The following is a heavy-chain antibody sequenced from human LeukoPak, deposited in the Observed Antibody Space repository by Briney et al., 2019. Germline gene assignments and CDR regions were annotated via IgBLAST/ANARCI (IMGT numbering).Heavy chain of an antibody. V-gene: IGHV2-5*02. Sequence: SGPTLVKPTQTLTLTCTFSGFSLSTSGVAVGWIRQPPGKALEWLALIYWDDDKRFNPSLKRRLTIAKGTSKNQVVLTMTSMDPVDTATYYCAHDYDALYFDYWGEGILVTVSS. CDR2: IYWDDDK. CDR1: GFSLSTSGVA. CDR3: AHDYDALYFDY. D-gene: IGHD4-17*01. J-gene: IGHJ4*02.